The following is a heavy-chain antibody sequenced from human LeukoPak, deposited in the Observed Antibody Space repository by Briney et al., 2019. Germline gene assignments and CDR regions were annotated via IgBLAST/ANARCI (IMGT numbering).Heavy chain of an antibody. V-gene: IGHV1-69*13. D-gene: IGHD3-10*01. Sequence: SVKVSPKPSVGTFSSYAICWVRRSPGQGLEWVGGVIPIFVTANYAEKFQVRVTITADESTRTVYMELSSLRSEDTAVYYCAREGVAGSGSIDYWGQGTLVTVSS. CDR2: VIPIFVTA. CDR1: VGTFSSYA. J-gene: IGHJ4*02. CDR3: AREGVAGSGSIDY.